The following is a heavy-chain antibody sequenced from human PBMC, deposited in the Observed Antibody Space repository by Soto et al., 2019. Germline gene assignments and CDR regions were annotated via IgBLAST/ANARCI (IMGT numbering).Heavy chain of an antibody. J-gene: IGHJ5*02. D-gene: IGHD3-10*01. CDR2: IYNSGTT. CDR1: GAPISSGGFY. CDR3: AREPISTPRGVTQVDP. V-gene: IGHV4-31*03. Sequence: QVRLQESGPGLVRPSQTLSLTCNVSGAPISSGGFYWSWIRQHPGKGPEWIGYIYNSGTTFYNPSLGSRVTMSLAAAKNHFSLELRSVTVADTAVYYCAREPISTPRGVTQVDPWGQGTQVTVSS.